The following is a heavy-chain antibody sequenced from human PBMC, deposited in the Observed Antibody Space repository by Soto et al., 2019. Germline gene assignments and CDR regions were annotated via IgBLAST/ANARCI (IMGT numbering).Heavy chain of an antibody. CDR1: GGTFSSYA. CDR2: IIPIFGTA. J-gene: IGHJ6*02. D-gene: IGHD3-9*01. V-gene: IGHV1-69*13. CDR3: ARVEMGISIFLGTYYSYGMDV. Sequence: GASVKVSCKASGGTFSSYAISWVRQAPGQGLEWMGGIIPIFGTANYAQKFQGRVTITADESTSTAYMELSSLRSEDTAVYYCARVEMGISIFLGTYYSYGMDVWGQGTTVTVSS.